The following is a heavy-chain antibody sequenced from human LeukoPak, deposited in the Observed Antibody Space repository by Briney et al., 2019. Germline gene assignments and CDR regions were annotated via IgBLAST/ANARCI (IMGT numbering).Heavy chain of an antibody. D-gene: IGHD7-27*01. Sequence: GGSLRLSCTASGFTFSGAWMTWVRLAPGKGLEWVANIREDGTEKNYVDSVKGRFTISRDNAKNSLFLQMSNLRDDDTAIYYCARHVGISFWGQGTLVTVSS. J-gene: IGHJ4*02. V-gene: IGHV3-7*01. CDR2: IREDGTEK. CDR3: ARHVGISF. CDR1: GFTFSGAW.